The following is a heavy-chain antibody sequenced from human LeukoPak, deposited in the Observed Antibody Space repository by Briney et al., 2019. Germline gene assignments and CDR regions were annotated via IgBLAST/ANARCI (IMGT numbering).Heavy chain of an antibody. CDR3: ARVAARIVVVTPYSFDY. D-gene: IGHD3-22*01. CDR2: INPNSGDA. J-gene: IGHJ4*02. V-gene: IGHV1-2*02. CDR1: GYTFTGYF. Sequence: ASLKVSCKASGYTFTGYFMHWVRQAPGQGLEWMGWINPNSGDANYAQKFQGRATMTRDTSISTAYMELSRLRSDDTAVYYCARVAARIVVVTPYSFDYWGQGTLVTVSS.